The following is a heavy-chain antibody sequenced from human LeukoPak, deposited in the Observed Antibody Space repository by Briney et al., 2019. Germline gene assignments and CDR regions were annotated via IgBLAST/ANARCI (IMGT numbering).Heavy chain of an antibody. J-gene: IGHJ4*02. CDR1: GYTFTGYY. CDR3: ARSLRIRTTVATTY. CDR2: INPNSGGT. V-gene: IGHV1-2*02. Sequence: GASVKVSCKASGYTFTGYYMHWVRQAPGQGLEWMGWINPNSGGTNYAQKFQGRVTMTRDTSISTAYMELSRLRSDDTAVYYCARSLRIRTTVATTYWGQGTLVTVSS. D-gene: IGHD4-17*01.